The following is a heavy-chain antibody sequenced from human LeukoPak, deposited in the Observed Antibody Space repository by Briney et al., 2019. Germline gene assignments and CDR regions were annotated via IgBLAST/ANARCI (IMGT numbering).Heavy chain of an antibody. CDR2: INPNSGGT. D-gene: IGHD3-3*01. V-gene: IGHV1-2*02. Sequence: GASVKVPCKASGYTLTGYYMHWVRQAPGQGLEWMGWINPNSGGTNYAQKFQGRVTMTRDTSISTAYMELSRLGSDDTAVYYCARDGASGYLADYWGQGTLVTVSS. CDR3: ARDGASGYLADY. CDR1: GYTLTGYY. J-gene: IGHJ4*02.